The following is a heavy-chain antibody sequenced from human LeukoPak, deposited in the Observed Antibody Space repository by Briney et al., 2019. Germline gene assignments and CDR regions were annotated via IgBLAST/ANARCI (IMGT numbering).Heavy chain of an antibody. D-gene: IGHD6-19*01. CDR2: ISGSGATT. J-gene: IGHJ4*02. CDR1: GFTFSSDA. V-gene: IGHV3-23*01. CDR3: AKGTYSSGWYYDFDY. Sequence: GGSLRFSCAASGFTFSSDAMSCVRPAPGEGLEWVSAISGSGATTYYADSVKGRFTVSRDNSKSTLYLQMNSLRAEDTAVYYCAKGTYSSGWYYDFDYWGQGTLVTVSS.